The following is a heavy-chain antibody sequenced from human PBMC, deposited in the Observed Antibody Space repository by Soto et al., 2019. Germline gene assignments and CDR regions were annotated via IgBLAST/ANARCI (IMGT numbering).Heavy chain of an antibody. V-gene: IGHV3-15*01. CDR2: IKSKTDGGTT. Sequence: GGSLRLSCAASRFTFSNAWMSWVHQAPGKGLEWVGRIKSKTDGGTTDYAAPVKGRFTISRDDSKNTLYLQMNSLKTESTAVYYCSTGPPIIPGTTRYLDDCGEGTLVTFTA. CDR1: RFTFSNAW. J-gene: IGHJ4*02. D-gene: IGHD1-7*01. CDR3: STGPPIIPGTTRYLDD.